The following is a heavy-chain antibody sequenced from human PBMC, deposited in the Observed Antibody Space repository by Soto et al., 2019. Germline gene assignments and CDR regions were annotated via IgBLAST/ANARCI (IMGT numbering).Heavy chain of an antibody. CDR1: GFTFSDNY. CDR3: AREFGMDV. J-gene: IGHJ6*02. CDR2: ISSSGSTM. Sequence: LRLSCAASGFTFSDNYMSWFRQAPGKGLEYISYISSSGSTMQYTDSVKGRFTVSRDNAKNSLYLQMNSLRAEDTAVYYCAREFGMDVWGQGTTVTVS. V-gene: IGHV3-11*01.